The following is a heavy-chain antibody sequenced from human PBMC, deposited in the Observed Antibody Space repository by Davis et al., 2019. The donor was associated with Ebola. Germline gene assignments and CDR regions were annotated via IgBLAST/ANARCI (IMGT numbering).Heavy chain of an antibody. D-gene: IGHD3-22*01. CDR3: AKNLYYDSSGPNFDY. CDR1: GGSISSSNW. V-gene: IGHV4-4*02. J-gene: IGHJ4*02. CDR2: IYQSGST. Sequence: MPSETLSLTCAVSGGSISSSNWWSWVRQPPGKGLEWIGEIYQSGSTNYNPSLKSRVTISVDKSKNQFSLKLSSVTAADTAVYYCAKNLYYDSSGPNFDYWGQGTLVTVSS.